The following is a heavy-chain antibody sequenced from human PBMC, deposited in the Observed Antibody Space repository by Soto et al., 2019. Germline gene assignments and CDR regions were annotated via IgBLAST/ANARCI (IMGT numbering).Heavy chain of an antibody. D-gene: IGHD5-18*01. CDR1: GFAFSSYG. CDR2: IWYDGSNK. CDR3: ASGGGYSYGPANYGMDV. V-gene: IGHV3-33*01. J-gene: IGHJ6*02. Sequence: PVGSLRLSCAASGFAFSSYGMHWVRQAPGKGLEWVAVIWYDGSNKYYADSVKGRFTISRDNSKNTLYLQMNSLRAEDTAVYYCASGGGYSYGPANYGMDVWGQGTTVTV.